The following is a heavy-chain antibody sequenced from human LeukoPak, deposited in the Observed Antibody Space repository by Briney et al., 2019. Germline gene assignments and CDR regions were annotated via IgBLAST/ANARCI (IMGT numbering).Heavy chain of an antibody. CDR2: INSSGTYI. V-gene: IGHV3-21*01. Sequence: GGSLRLSCAASGYTFSDYCVNWVRQAPGKGLAWVSCINSSGTYIYYADSVKGRFTISRDNAKNSLFPQMNSLRAEDTAVYYCVSGNDPDYVWGTYRLDAFDIWGEGTMVIVSS. D-gene: IGHD3-16*02. J-gene: IGHJ3*02. CDR1: GYTFSDYC. CDR3: VSGNDPDYVWGTYRLDAFDI.